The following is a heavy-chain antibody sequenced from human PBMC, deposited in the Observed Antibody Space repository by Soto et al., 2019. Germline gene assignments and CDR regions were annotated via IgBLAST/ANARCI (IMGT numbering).Heavy chain of an antibody. CDR1: GWTFSGYA. Sequence: ASVKVSCKASGWTFSGYAMNWVGQAAGQGREWMGWINPNSGGTNYAQKFQGRVTMTRDTYISTAYMELSRLRSDDTAVYYCARSAILTGPNESGMECWGQGTSFIVSS. V-gene: IGHV1-2*02. CDR3: ARSAILTGPNESGMEC. D-gene: IGHD3-9*01. J-gene: IGHJ6*01. CDR2: INPNSGGT.